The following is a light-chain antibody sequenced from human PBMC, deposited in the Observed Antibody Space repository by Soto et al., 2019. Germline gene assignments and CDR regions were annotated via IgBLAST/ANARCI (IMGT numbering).Light chain of an antibody. J-gene: IGKJ3*01. CDR3: QQYGSSPVFT. CDR1: QSVSSSY. CDR2: DAS. V-gene: IGKV3-20*01. Sequence: EIVLTQSPGTLSLSPGERATLSCRASQSVSSSYLAWYQQKPGQAPRLLIYDASSRATGIPDRFSGSGSGTDFTRTISRLEPEDFAVYYCQQYGSSPVFTCGPGTKVDI.